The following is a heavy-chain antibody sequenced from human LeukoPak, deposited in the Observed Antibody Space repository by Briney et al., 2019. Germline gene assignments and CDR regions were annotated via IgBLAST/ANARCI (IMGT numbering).Heavy chain of an antibody. CDR3: ARDSDYGGPNY. Sequence: SETLSLTCTVSGGSISSYYWSWIRQPPGKGLEWIGYIYYSGSTNYNPSLKSRVTISVDTSKNQFSLKLSSVTAADTAVYYCARDSDYGGPNYWGQGTLVTVSS. D-gene: IGHD4-23*01. J-gene: IGHJ4*02. CDR1: GGSISSYY. V-gene: IGHV4-59*12. CDR2: IYYSGST.